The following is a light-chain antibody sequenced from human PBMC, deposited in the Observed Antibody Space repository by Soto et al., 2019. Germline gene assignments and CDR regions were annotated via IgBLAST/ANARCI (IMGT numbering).Light chain of an antibody. J-gene: IGKJ5*01. V-gene: IGKV3-20*01. Sequence: EIVLTQSPGTLSLSPGERATLSCRASQSVSSGYLAWYQQKPGQAPRLLIYDASNRATGIPARFSGSGSGTDFTLTISRLEPEDFAVYYCQQYGSSPPITFGQGTRLEIK. CDR3: QQYGSSPPIT. CDR2: DAS. CDR1: QSVSSGY.